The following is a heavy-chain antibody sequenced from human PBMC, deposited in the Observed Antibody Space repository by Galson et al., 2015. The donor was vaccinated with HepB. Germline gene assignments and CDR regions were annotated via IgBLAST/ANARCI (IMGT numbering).Heavy chain of an antibody. J-gene: IGHJ5*02. CDR3: ARGPRGYSSSWYNWFDP. Sequence: SVKVSCKASGYTFTSYAMHWVRQAPGQRLEWMGWINAGNGNTKYSQKFQGRVTITRDTSASTAYMELSSLRSEDTAVYYCARGPRGYSSSWYNWFDPWGQGTLVTVSS. CDR2: INAGNGNT. CDR1: GYTFTSYA. V-gene: IGHV1-3*01. D-gene: IGHD6-13*01.